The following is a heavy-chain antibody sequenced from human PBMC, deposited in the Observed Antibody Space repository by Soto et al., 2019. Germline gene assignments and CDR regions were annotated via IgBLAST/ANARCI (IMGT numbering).Heavy chain of an antibody. CDR2: INPNSGGT. D-gene: IGHD3-9*01. Sequence: ASVKVSCKASGYTFTGYYMHWVRQAPGQGLEWMGWINPNSGGTNYAQKFQGWVTMTRDTSISTAYMELSRLRSDDTAVYYCARFDGSDYYGMDVWGQGTTVTVSS. V-gene: IGHV1-2*04. J-gene: IGHJ6*02. CDR3: ARFDGSDYYGMDV. CDR1: GYTFTGYY.